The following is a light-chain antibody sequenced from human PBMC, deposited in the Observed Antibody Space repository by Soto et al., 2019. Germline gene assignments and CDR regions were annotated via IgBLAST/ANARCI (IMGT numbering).Light chain of an antibody. Sequence: IRMTQSPSSLSASVGYRVTITCRASQDVDKYVNWYQQKAGKAPNLLIYDASHLETGVPSRFSGSGSGTHSTFTINSLQPEDFETYYCQHYYTLPITFGQGTRLEIK. J-gene: IGKJ5*01. V-gene: IGKV1-33*01. CDR3: QHYYTLPIT. CDR2: DAS. CDR1: QDVDKY.